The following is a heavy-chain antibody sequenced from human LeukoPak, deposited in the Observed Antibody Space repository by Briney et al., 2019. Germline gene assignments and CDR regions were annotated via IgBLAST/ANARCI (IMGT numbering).Heavy chain of an antibody. CDR1: GGSFSGYC. Sequence: SETLSLTCAVYGGSFSGYCWSCIRQPPGKGLKWIGEINHSGSTNYNPSLKSRVTIPVDTSKNQFSLKLSSVTAADTAVYYCARAGRGLSRQQLIRASQHWFDPWGQGTLVTVSS. D-gene: IGHD6-13*01. J-gene: IGHJ5*02. CDR2: INHSGST. V-gene: IGHV4-34*01. CDR3: ARAGRGLSRQQLIRASQHWFDP.